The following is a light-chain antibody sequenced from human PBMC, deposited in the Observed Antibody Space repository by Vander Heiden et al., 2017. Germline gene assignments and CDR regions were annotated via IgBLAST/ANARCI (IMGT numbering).Light chain of an antibody. CDR2: DAS. Sequence: EFAWTQSPATLSLSPGERATLSCRASQNVSSYLAWFQQKPGQAPRPLIYDASSRAAGIPARFSGSGSGTDFTLTISSLEPEDFAVYYCQQRGDWPLTFGGGTKVEIK. V-gene: IGKV3-11*01. J-gene: IGKJ4*01. CDR3: QQRGDWPLT. CDR1: QNVSSY.